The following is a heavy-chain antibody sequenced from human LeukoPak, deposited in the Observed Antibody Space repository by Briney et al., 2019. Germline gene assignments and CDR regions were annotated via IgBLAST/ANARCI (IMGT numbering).Heavy chain of an antibody. J-gene: IGHJ6*04. CDR1: GFTFDDYA. CDR2: ISWDGGST. V-gene: IGHV3-43D*03. D-gene: IGHD6-6*01. CDR3: AKDIGGSSFDCLDV. Sequence: GGSLRLSCAASGFTFDDYAMHWVRQAPGKGLEWVSLISWDGGSTYYADSVKGRFTISRGNSKNSLYLQMNSLRAEDTALYYCAKDIGGSSFDCLDVWGKGTTVTVSS.